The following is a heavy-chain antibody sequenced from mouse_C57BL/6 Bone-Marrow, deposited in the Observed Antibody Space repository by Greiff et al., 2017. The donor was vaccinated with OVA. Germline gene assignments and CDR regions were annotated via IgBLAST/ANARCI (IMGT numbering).Heavy chain of an antibody. Sequence: VQLQQSGAELVRPGASVKLSCTASGFNIKDDYMHWVKQRPEQGLEWIGWIDPENGDTEYATKFQGKATITADTSSNTAYLQLSSLTSEDTAVYYCTTGYFYYDYDLDYFDYWGQGTTLTVSS. J-gene: IGHJ2*01. CDR2: IDPENGDT. D-gene: IGHD2-4*01. V-gene: IGHV14-4*01. CDR3: TTGYFYYDYDLDYFDY. CDR1: GFNIKDDY.